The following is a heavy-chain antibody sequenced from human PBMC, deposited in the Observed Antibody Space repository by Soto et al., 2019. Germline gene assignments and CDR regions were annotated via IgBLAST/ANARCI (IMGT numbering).Heavy chain of an antibody. D-gene: IGHD1-26*01. CDR1: GFTFSSYA. CDR3: AKSIVGATSHGMDV. CDR2: ISGSGGST. Sequence: GGSLRLSCAASGFTFSSYAMIWVRQAPGKGLEWVSAISGSGGSTYYADSVKGRFTISRDNSKNTLYLQMNSLRAEDTAVYYCAKSIVGATSHGMDVWGQGTTVTVSS. V-gene: IGHV3-23*01. J-gene: IGHJ6*02.